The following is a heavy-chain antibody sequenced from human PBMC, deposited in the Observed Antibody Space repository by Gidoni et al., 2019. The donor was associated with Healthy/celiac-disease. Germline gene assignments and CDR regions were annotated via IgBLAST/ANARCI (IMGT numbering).Heavy chain of an antibody. J-gene: IGHJ2*01. CDR2: ISGSGGST. CDR3: ANPLTAAGLYWYFDL. D-gene: IGHD6-13*01. Sequence: EVQLLESGGGVVQPGGSLGLSCAAAGFTFSSYAMSWVRQAPGKGLGWVSAISGSGGSTYYADSVKGRFTISRDNSKNTLYLQMNSLRAEDTAVYYCANPLTAAGLYWYFDLWGRGTLVTVSS. CDR1: GFTFSSYA. V-gene: IGHV3-23*01.